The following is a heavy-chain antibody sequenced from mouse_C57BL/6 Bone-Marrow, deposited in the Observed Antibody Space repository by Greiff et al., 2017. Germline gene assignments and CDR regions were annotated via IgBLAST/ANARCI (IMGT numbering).Heavy chain of an antibody. CDR3: GSSNYGYFDV. CDR2: IDPSDSYT. J-gene: IGHJ1*03. CDR1: GYTFTSYW. Sequence: VQLQQSGAELVMPGASVKLSCKASGYTFTSYWMHWVKQRPGQGLEWIGEIDPSDSYTNYNQKFKGKSTLTVDKSSSTAYMQLSSLTSEDSAVYYCGSSNYGYFDVWGTGTTVTVSS. D-gene: IGHD2-5*01. V-gene: IGHV1-69*01.